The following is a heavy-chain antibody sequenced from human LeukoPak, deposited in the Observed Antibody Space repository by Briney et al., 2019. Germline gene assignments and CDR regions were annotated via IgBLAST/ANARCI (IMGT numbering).Heavy chain of an antibody. CDR2: ISGSGGST. V-gene: IGHV3-23*01. J-gene: IGHJ6*03. CDR1: GFTFSSYG. Sequence: PGGSLRLSCAASGFTFSSYGMSWVRQAPGKGLEWVSAISGSGGSTYYADSVKGRFTISRDNSKNTLYLQMNSLRAEDTAVYYCANDLSSSWDYYYYMDVWGKGTTVTISS. D-gene: IGHD6-13*01. CDR3: ANDLSSSWDYYYYMDV.